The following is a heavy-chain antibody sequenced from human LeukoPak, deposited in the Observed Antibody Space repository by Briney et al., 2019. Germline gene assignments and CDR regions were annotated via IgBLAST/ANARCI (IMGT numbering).Heavy chain of an antibody. Sequence: PGGSLRLSCAASGFTFSSYAMHWVRQAPGKGLVWVSRINSDGSSTSYADSVKGRFTISRDNAKNTLYLQMNSLRVEDTAVYYCTRGGSSWVDIDYWGQGTLVTVSS. CDR3: TRGGSSWVDIDY. V-gene: IGHV3-74*01. D-gene: IGHD6-13*01. J-gene: IGHJ4*02. CDR2: INSDGSST. CDR1: GFTFSSYA.